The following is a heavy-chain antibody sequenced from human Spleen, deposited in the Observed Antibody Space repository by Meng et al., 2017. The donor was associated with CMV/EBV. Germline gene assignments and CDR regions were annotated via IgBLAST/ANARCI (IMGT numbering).Heavy chain of an antibody. Sequence: SLKISCAASGFPFDDYSMHWVRQAPGKGLEWVSGISWDSNNVGYADSVKGRFSISRDNTKNSLHLQMNSLRVEDTALYYCARSSLMVRGVLSDYWGQGTLVTVSS. J-gene: IGHJ4*02. CDR1: GFPFDDYS. CDR3: ARSSLMVRGVLSDY. CDR2: ISWDSNNV. V-gene: IGHV3-9*01. D-gene: IGHD3-10*01.